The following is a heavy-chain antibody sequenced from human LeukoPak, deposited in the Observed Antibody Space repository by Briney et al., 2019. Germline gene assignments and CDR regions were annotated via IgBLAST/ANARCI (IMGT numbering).Heavy chain of an antibody. J-gene: IGHJ6*02. CDR2: IYYSGST. V-gene: IGHV4-59*01. Sequence: SETLSLTCTVSGGSISSYYWSWIRQPPGKGLEWIGYIYYSGSTNYNPSLKSRVTISVDTSKNQFSLKLSSVTAADTAVYYCARDPSTVTNYYYYGMDAWGQGTTVTVSS. D-gene: IGHD4-17*01. CDR1: GGSISSYY. CDR3: ARDPSTVTNYYYYGMDA.